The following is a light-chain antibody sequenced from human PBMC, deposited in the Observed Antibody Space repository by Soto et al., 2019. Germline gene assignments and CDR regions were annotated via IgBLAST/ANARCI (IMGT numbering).Light chain of an antibody. CDR1: QSIGSD. V-gene: IGKV3-15*01. CDR3: QQYNNWPPWT. Sequence: EVVMTQPPATLSVSPGERGTLSCRASQSIGSDIAWYQKKPGQAPRLLIYGASTRATGIPVRFSGSGSGTEFTLTINSLKSEDFGVYYCQQYNNWPPWTFGQGTKVDIK. J-gene: IGKJ1*01. CDR2: GAS.